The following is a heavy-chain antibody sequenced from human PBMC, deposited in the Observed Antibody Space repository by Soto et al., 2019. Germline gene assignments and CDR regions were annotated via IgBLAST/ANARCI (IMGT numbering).Heavy chain of an antibody. Sequence: ASVKVSCKASGYTFTSYAMHWVRQAPGQRLEWMGWINAGNGNSKYSQKFQGRVTITRDTSASTAYMELSSLRSEDTAVYYCARENRGYYSNYEGYYMDVWGKGTTVTVSS. CDR3: ARENRGYYSNYEGYYMDV. V-gene: IGHV1-3*01. J-gene: IGHJ6*03. CDR2: INAGNGNS. D-gene: IGHD4-4*01. CDR1: GYTFTSYA.